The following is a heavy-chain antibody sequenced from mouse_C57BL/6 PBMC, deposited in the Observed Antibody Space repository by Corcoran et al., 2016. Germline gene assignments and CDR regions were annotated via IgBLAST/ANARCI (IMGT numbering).Heavy chain of an antibody. D-gene: IGHD2-3*01. V-gene: IGHV9-3*01. CDR1: GYTFTTYG. Sequence: QIQLVQSGPELKKPGETVKISCKASGYTFTTYGMSWVKQAPGKGLKWMGWINTYSGVPTYADDFKGRFAFSLETSASTAYLQINNLKNEDTATYFCASGARDGYLNWYFDVWGTGTTVTVSS. CDR3: ASGARDGYLNWYFDV. J-gene: IGHJ1*03. CDR2: INTYSGVP.